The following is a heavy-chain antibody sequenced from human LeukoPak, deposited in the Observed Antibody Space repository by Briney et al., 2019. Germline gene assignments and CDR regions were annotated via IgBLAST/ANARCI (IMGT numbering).Heavy chain of an antibody. CDR2: ISSSSSYI. D-gene: IGHD3-3*01. J-gene: IGHJ4*02. CDR1: GFTFSSYS. Sequence: PGGSLRLSCAASGFTFSSYSMNWVRQAPGKGLEWVSSISSSSSYIYYADSVKGRFTISRDNAKNSLYLQMNSLRAEDTAVYYCARDAVRFLEWLLTNYFDYWGQGNLVTVSS. CDR3: ARDAVRFLEWLLTNYFDY. V-gene: IGHV3-21*01.